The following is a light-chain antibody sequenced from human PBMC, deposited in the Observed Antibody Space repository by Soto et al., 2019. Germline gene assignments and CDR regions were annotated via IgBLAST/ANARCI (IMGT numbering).Light chain of an antibody. CDR1: QDIRGA. CDR2: DVS. Sequence: AIQVAQSPSSLSASVGDRVTITCRASQDIRGALAWYQQKPGKAPKLLIYDVSTLESGVPSRFSGSGFGTEFTVAISSLQPEDFGTYYCQRFNSYPITFGHGTRLEIK. J-gene: IGKJ5*01. CDR3: QRFNSYPIT. V-gene: IGKV1-13*02.